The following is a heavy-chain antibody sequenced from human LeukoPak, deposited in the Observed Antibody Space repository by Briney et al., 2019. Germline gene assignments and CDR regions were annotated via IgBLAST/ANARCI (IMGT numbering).Heavy chain of an antibody. CDR2: IYYNGST. CDR3: ARVATTTNPPQRPFDY. V-gene: IGHV4-38-2*01. J-gene: IGHJ4*02. D-gene: IGHD5-12*01. Sequence: PSETLSLTCAVSGYSISSGYYWGWIRQPPGQGLEWIGSIYYNGSTYYNPSLKSRVTISVDTSKNQFSLKLSSVTAADTAVYYCARVATTTNPPQRPFDYWGQGTLVTVSS. CDR1: GYSISSGYY.